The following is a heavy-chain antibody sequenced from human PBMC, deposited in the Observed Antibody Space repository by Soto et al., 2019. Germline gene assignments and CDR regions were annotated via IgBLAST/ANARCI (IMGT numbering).Heavy chain of an antibody. Sequence: SETLSLTCTVSGGSISSGDYYWSWIRQPPGKGLEWIGYIYYSGSTYYNPSLKGRVTISVDTSKNQFSLKLSSVTAADTAVYYCARVYYGSGSPQPYYFDYWGQGTLVTSPQ. V-gene: IGHV4-30-4*01. J-gene: IGHJ4*02. CDR2: IYYSGST. D-gene: IGHD3-10*01. CDR3: ARVYYGSGSPQPYYFDY. CDR1: GGSISSGDYY.